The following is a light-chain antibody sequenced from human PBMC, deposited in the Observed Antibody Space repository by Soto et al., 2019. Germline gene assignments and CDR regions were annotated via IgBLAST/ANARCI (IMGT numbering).Light chain of an antibody. Sequence: EIVLTQSPGTLSLSPGERATLSCRASQSVSRSYLAWYQQKPGQAPRLLIYGASSRATGIPERFSGSGSGTDFTLTISRLEPEDFAVYYCQQYGSSPETFGQGTKVEIK. CDR1: QSVSRSY. V-gene: IGKV3-20*01. CDR2: GAS. J-gene: IGKJ1*01. CDR3: QQYGSSPET.